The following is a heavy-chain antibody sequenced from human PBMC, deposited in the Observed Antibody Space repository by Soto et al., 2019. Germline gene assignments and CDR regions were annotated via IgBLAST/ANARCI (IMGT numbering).Heavy chain of an antibody. CDR1: GFTFSSYW. J-gene: IGHJ4*02. D-gene: IGHD1-1*01. CDR3: AKAGTHSYFDY. CDR2: VRQDGSQK. Sequence: SGGSLRLSCEASGFTFSSYWMSWVRQAPGKGLEWVANVRQDGSQKFLVDSVKGRFTISRDNAKNTLYLQMDSLRAEDTAAYHCAKAGTHSYFDYWGQGTLVTVSS. V-gene: IGHV3-7*03.